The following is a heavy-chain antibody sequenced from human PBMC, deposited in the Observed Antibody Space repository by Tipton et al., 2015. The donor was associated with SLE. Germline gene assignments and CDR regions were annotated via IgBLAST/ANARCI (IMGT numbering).Heavy chain of an antibody. Sequence: TLSLTCAVYGGSFSGYYWSWIRQPPGKGLEWIGEINHSGSTNYNPSLKSRVTISVDTSKNQFSLKRSSVTAADTAVYYCARGYSSTAGPYYFDYWGQGTLVTVSS. J-gene: IGHJ4*02. V-gene: IGHV4-34*01. CDR1: GGSFSGYY. CDR2: INHSGST. CDR3: ARGYSSTAGPYYFDY. D-gene: IGHD6-13*01.